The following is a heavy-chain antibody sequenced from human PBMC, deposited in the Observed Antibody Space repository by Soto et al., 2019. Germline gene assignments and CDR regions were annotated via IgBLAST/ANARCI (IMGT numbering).Heavy chain of an antibody. CDR2: IYYSGST. J-gene: IGHJ6*03. CDR1: GGSISSYY. CDR3: ASSRQPENCSGGSCYSPYYYYYMDV. Sequence: PSETLSLTCTVSGGSISSYYWSWIRQPPGKGLEWIGYIYYSGSTNYNPSLKSRVTISVDTSKNQFSLKLSSVTAADTAVYYCASSRQPENCSGGSCYSPYYYYYMDVWGKGTTVTVSS. D-gene: IGHD2-15*01. V-gene: IGHV4-59*01.